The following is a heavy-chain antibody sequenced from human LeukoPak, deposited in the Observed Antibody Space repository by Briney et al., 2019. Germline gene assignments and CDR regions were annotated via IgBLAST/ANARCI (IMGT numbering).Heavy chain of an antibody. CDR1: GFTFSSYA. Sequence: GSLRLSCAASGFTFSSYAMHWVRQAPGKGLEWVAVISYDGSNKYYADSVKGRFTISGDNSKNTLYLQMNSLRAEDTAVYYCARVGNFGDYFDYWGQGTLVTVSS. J-gene: IGHJ4*02. CDR3: ARVGNFGDYFDY. D-gene: IGHD4/OR15-4a*01. CDR2: ISYDGSNK. V-gene: IGHV3-30*01.